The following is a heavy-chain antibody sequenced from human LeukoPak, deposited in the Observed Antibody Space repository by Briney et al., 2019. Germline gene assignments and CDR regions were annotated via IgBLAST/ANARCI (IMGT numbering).Heavy chain of an antibody. J-gene: IGHJ4*02. V-gene: IGHV3-30-3*01. CDR1: GFGFSNYA. Sequence: PGGSLRLSCAASGFGFSNYAMDWVRQAPGKGLEWVAFISYDGSNKYYADPVKGRITISRDNSKNRLYLQMNSLRVEDTAVYYCARDLRSIVVAGIFGYWGQGTLVTVSS. CDR2: ISYDGSNK. D-gene: IGHD6-19*01. CDR3: ARDLRSIVVAGIFGY.